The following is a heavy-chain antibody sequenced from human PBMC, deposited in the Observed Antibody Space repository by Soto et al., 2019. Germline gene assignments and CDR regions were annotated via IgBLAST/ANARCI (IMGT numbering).Heavy chain of an antibody. V-gene: IGHV3-33*01. D-gene: IGHD1-26*01. Sequence: GGSLRLSCAASGFTFSSYGMHWVRQAPGKGLEWVAVIWYDGSNKYYADSVKGRFTISRDNSKNTLYLQMNSLRAEDTAVYYCARDRGYGGISSYSHRYYFDYWGQGTLVTISS. CDR1: GFTFSSYG. CDR2: IWYDGSNK. CDR3: ARDRGYGGISSYSHRYYFDY. J-gene: IGHJ4*02.